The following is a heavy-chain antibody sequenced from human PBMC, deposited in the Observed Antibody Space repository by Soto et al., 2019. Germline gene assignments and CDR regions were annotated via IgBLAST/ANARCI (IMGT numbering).Heavy chain of an antibody. D-gene: IGHD6-19*01. CDR3: TRDRGGSGWPELDC. CDR2: ISDSGGST. J-gene: IGHJ4*02. V-gene: IGHV3-23*01. Sequence: PGGSLRLSCAASGFTFSTYAMSWVRQAPGKGLEWVSTISDSGGSTYYAASVKGRFTISRDNSKNTLHLLMNSLSAEDTALYYCTRDRGGSGWPELDCWGQGTQVTVSS. CDR1: GFTFSTYA.